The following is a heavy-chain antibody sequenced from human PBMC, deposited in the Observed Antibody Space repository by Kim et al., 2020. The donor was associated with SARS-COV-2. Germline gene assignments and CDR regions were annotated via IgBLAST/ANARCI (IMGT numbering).Heavy chain of an antibody. Sequence: GGSLRLSCAASGFTFSSYSMNWVRQAPGKGLEWVSYISSSSTIYYADSVKGRFTISRDNAKNSLYLQMNSLRDEDTAVYYCARDGRTYYYDSSGYVPFDYWGQGPLLPVSS. J-gene: IGHJ4*02. D-gene: IGHD3-22*01. CDR2: ISSSSTI. CDR1: GFTFSSYS. CDR3: ARDGRTYYYDSSGYVPFDY. V-gene: IGHV3-48*02.